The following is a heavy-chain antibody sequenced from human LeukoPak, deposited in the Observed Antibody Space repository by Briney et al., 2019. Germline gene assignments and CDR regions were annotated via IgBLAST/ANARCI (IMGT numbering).Heavy chain of an antibody. J-gene: IGHJ6*03. CDR3: ARGRIDGSGSYYNVGYYYYYMDV. CDR2: ISSSGSTI. Sequence: GGSLRLSCAASGFTFSSYEMNWVRQAPGKGLEWVSYISSSGSTIYYADSVKGRFTISRDNAKNSLYLQMNSLRAEDTAVYYCARGRIDGSGSYYNVGYYYYYMDVWGKGTTVTISS. CDR1: GFTFSSYE. D-gene: IGHD3-10*01. V-gene: IGHV3-48*03.